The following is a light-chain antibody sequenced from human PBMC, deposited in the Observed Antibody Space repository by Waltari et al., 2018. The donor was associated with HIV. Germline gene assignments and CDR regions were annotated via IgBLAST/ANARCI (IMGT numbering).Light chain of an antibody. CDR1: MLSAQP. CDR3: QSADSRGVHKF. J-gene: IGLJ2*01. Sequence: SHALTQAPSVSVSQGQTARITCSGEMLSAQPGAGYQQRPGQAPVLLIYRDKERSPGIPPRFSGSSSGTSITLTISGVQAEDEADDYCQSADSRGVHKFFGGGTKLTVL. V-gene: IGLV3-25*03. CDR2: RDK.